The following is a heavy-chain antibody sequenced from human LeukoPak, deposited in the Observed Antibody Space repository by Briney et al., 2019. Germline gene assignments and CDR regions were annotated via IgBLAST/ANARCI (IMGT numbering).Heavy chain of an antibody. Sequence: PSETLSLTCTVSGGSISSSSYYWGWIRQPPGKGLEWIGSIYYSGSTYYNPSLKSRVTISVDTSKNQFSLKLSSVTAADTAVYYCARDALQAHHSFDYWGQGTLVTVSS. CDR3: ARDALQAHHSFDY. J-gene: IGHJ4*02. CDR2: IYYSGST. V-gene: IGHV4-39*07. CDR1: GGSISSSSYY.